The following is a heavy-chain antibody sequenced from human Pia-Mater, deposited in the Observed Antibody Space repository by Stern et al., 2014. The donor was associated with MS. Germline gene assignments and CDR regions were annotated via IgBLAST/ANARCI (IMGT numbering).Heavy chain of an antibody. CDR1: RDTFSHYA. Sequence: VQLVESGDEVKQPGSSVKVSCKASRDTFSHYALSWVRQAPEHGLEWLGGIIPGLGTTSYAQKFQGRITISADTSTNTLYMELSSLTFEDTAVYFCARDQGDYGSGSEDSWFDPWGQGTLVTVSS. J-gene: IGHJ5*02. D-gene: IGHD3-10*01. V-gene: IGHV1-69*06. CDR2: IIPGLGTT. CDR3: ARDQGDYGSGSEDSWFDP.